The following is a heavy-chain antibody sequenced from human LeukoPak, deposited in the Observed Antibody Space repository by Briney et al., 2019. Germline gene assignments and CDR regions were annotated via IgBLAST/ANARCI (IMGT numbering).Heavy chain of an antibody. CDR1: GGSISSGGYY. D-gene: IGHD3-16*01. J-gene: IGHJ5*02. CDR2: IYYSGST. Sequence: PSQTLSLTCTVSGGSISSGGYYWSWLRQHPGKGLEWIGYIYYSGSTYYNPSLKSRVTISVDTSKNQFSLKLSSVTAADTAVYYCASSSNYVWGSSSWGQGTLVTVSS. V-gene: IGHV4-31*03. CDR3: ASSSNYVWGSSS.